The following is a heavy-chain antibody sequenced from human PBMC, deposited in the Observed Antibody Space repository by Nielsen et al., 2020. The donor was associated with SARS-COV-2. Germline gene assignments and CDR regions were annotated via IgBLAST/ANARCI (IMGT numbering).Heavy chain of an antibody. CDR1: GFTVSANY. Sequence: GGSLRLSCAASGFTVSANYMSWVRQAPGKGLEWVSGINWNGGSTGYADSVRGRFTISRDNSKNTVYLQMNSLRAEDTAVYYCARSYAYWYFDLWGRGTLVTVSS. D-gene: IGHD3-16*01. V-gene: IGHV3-53*01. CDR2: INWNGGST. CDR3: ARSYAYWYFDL. J-gene: IGHJ2*01.